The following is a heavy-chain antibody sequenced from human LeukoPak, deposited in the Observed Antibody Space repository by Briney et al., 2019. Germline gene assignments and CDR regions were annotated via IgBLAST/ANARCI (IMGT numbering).Heavy chain of an antibody. CDR2: IKQDGSEK. Sequence: AGGSLRLSCAASGFTFSSYWMSWVRQAPGKGLEWVANIKQDGSEKYYVDSVKGRFTISRDNAKNSLYLQMNSLRAEDTAVYYCARDAWGYCSGGSCYPYYFDYWGQGTLVTISS. CDR1: GFTFSSYW. V-gene: IGHV3-7*01. CDR3: ARDAWGYCSGGSCYPYYFDY. D-gene: IGHD2-15*01. J-gene: IGHJ4*02.